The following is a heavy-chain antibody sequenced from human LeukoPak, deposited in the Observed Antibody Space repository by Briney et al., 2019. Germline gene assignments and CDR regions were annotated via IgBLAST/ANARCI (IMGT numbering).Heavy chain of an antibody. CDR3: ARHRNDDYVYYYYYMDV. D-gene: IGHD4-17*01. CDR1: GGSISSYY. CDR2: IYYSGST. J-gene: IGHJ6*03. Sequence: PSETLSLTCTVSGGSISSYYWSWIRQPPGKGLEWIGYIYYSGSTNYNPSLESRVTISVDTSKNQFSLKLSSVTAADTAVYYCARHRNDDYVYYYYYMDVWGKGTTVTVSS. V-gene: IGHV4-59*08.